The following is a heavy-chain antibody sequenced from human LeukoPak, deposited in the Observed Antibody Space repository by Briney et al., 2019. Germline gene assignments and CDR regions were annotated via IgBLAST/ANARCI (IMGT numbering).Heavy chain of an antibody. CDR1: GFTFSNYA. CDR2: IIGSNGAT. D-gene: IGHD5-12*01. Sequence: GGSLGLSCAASGFTFSNYAMNWVRQAPGKGLEWVSLIIGSNGATFYADSVKGRFTISRDTSKNTLYLQMNSLRAEDTAVYYCVKGGYDYIEIAYFDYWGQGALVTVSS. V-gene: IGHV3-23*01. CDR3: VKGGYDYIEIAYFDY. J-gene: IGHJ4*02.